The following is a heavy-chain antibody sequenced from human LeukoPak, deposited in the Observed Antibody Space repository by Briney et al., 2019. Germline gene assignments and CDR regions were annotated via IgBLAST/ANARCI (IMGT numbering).Heavy chain of an antibody. CDR3: ARARRAVAGQYYFDY. J-gene: IGHJ4*01. Sequence: ASVKVSCKASGYTFTSYDINWVRQATGQGLEWMGWMNPNSGNTGYAQKFQGRVTMTRNTSIGTAYMELSSLRSEDTAVYYCARARRAVAGQYYFDYWGQEPWSPSPQ. D-gene: IGHD6-19*01. CDR1: GYTFTSYD. CDR2: MNPNSGNT. V-gene: IGHV1-8*01.